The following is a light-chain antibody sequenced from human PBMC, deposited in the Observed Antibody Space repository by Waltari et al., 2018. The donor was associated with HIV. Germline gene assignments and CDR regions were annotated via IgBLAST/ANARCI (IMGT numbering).Light chain of an antibody. V-gene: IGLV1-47*01. CDR3: ASWDDALSSWL. J-gene: IGLJ6*01. CDR1: SSNVGKNY. Sequence: QSGPRQPPSTSRPPGQRVVISCSGSSSNVGKNYVSWFQQLPGAAPRLLIYRNDRRPSGVPDRFTAAKSGTSASLVISGLRSDDEADYFCASWDDALSSWLFGGGTKLTVL. CDR2: RND.